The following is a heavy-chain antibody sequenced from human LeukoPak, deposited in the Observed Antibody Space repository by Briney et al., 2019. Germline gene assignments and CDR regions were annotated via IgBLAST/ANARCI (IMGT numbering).Heavy chain of an antibody. V-gene: IGHV4-38-2*02. Sequence: SETLSLTCTVSGYSISSGYFWGWIRQPPGKGLECIGTIYHSGSTYYNPSLKSRVTISVDTSKNQFSLKLNSVTAADTAVYYCARAMIVVVTLDYWGQGTLVTVSS. CDR2: IYHSGST. CDR1: GYSISSGYF. CDR3: ARAMIVVVTLDY. J-gene: IGHJ4*02. D-gene: IGHD3-22*01.